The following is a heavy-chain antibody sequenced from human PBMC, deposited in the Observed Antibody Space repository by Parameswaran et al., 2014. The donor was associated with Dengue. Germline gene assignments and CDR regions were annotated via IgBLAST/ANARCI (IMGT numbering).Heavy chain of an antibody. CDR2: IWYDGSNK. Sequence: WIRQPPGKGLEWVAVIWYDGSNKYYADSVKGRFTISRDNSKNTLYLQMNSLRAEDTAVYYCARVRVPAAFNDAFDIWGQGTMVTVSS. CDR3: ARVRVPAAFNDAFDI. V-gene: IGHV3-33*01. J-gene: IGHJ3*02. D-gene: IGHD2-2*01.